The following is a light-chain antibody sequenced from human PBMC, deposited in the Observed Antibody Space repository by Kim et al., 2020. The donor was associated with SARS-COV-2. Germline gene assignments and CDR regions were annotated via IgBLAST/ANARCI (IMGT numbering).Light chain of an antibody. CDR1: NNDIGRYNY. CDR2: DVT. J-gene: IGLJ2*01. CDR3: CSYAGSDSFVV. V-gene: IGLV2-11*01. Sequence: SVTRSCTGTNNDIGRYNYVAWYQLHPGKAPKLIIYDVTRRPSGVPHRFSGSKSADTASRTISGLQTEDEADYYCCSYAGSDSFVVFGGGTQLTVL.